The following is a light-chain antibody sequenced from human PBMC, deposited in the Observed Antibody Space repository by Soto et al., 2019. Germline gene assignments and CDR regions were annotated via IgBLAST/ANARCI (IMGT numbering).Light chain of an antibody. J-gene: IGKJ4*01. CDR1: QDISNN. CDR3: QQYDNLPPLT. CDR2: DAS. V-gene: IGKV1-33*01. Sequence: DILMTQSPSSLSASVGDRVTITCQASQDISNNVNWYQQKAGKAPKLLIYDASNLETGVPLRLSGSGTGTDFTFTISSLQPEDIATYFCQQYDNLPPLTFGGGTKVQIK.